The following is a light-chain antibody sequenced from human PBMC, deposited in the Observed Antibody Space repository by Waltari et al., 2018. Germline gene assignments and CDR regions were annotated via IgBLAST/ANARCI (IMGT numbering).Light chain of an antibody. V-gene: IGLV1-40*01. CDR3: QSYDSGLSGHWV. J-gene: IGLJ3*02. Sequence: QSVLTQPPSVSGAPGQRVTISCTGSSYNIGAGYDVHWYQQLPGTAPKLLIYGNNNRPSVVPDRFSGSKSGTSASLAITGLQADDEADYFCQSYDSGLSGHWVFGGGTKLTVL. CDR1: SYNIGAGYD. CDR2: GNN.